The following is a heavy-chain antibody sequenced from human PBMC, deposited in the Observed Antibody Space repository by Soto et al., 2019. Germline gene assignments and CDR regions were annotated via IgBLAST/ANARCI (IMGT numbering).Heavy chain of an antibody. Sequence: GGSLRLSCAASGFTFSSYSMNWVRQAPGKGLEWVSYISSSSSTIYYADSVKGRFTISRDNAKNSLYLQMISLRDEETAVYYCASSPPGIYYYDSSGYYGVWGQGTMVTVSS. D-gene: IGHD3-22*01. V-gene: IGHV3-48*02. J-gene: IGHJ3*01. CDR1: GFTFSSYS. CDR3: ASSPPGIYYYDSSGYYGV. CDR2: ISSSSSTI.